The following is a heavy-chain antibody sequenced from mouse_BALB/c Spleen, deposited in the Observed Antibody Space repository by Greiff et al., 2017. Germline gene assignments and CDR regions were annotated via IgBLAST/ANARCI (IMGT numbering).Heavy chain of an antibody. CDR2: INPNNGGT. J-gene: IGHJ3*01. Sequence: VQLQQSGPELVKPGASVKIPCKASGYTFTDYNMDWVKQSHGKSLEWIGDINPNNGGTIYNQKFKGKATLTVDKSSSTAYMELRSLTSEDTAVYYCVSYYGNSWFAYWGQGTLVTVSA. V-gene: IGHV1-18*01. D-gene: IGHD2-10*01. CDR3: VSYYGNSWFAY. CDR1: GYTFTDYN.